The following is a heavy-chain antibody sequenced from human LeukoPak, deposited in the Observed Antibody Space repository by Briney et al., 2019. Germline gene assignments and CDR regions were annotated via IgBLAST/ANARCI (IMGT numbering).Heavy chain of an antibody. V-gene: IGHV3-30*03. CDR1: GFTFSSYG. D-gene: IGHD3-3*01. CDR3: ARDNYDFWSNYGVDV. Sequence: PGGSLRLSCAASGFTFSSYGMHWVRQAPGKGLEWVAVISYDGSNKYYADSVKGRFTNSRDNSKNTLYLQMNSLRAEDTAVYYCARDNYDFWSNYGVDVWGQGTTVTVSS. J-gene: IGHJ6*02. CDR2: ISYDGSNK.